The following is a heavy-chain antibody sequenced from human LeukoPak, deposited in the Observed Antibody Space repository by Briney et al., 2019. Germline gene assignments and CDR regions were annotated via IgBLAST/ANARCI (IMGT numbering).Heavy chain of an antibody. D-gene: IGHD3-22*01. V-gene: IGHV5-51*01. CDR2: IYPVDSGT. J-gene: IGHJ3*02. Sequence: GVSLKSSSKGSGCGFTSYWIGWARPMPGKGREWRGMIYPVDSGTRYSPSYQGQVTISADKSISTTYLQRSSLKASDTAMYYCARPQRRYYDSRDAFDIWGQGTMVTVSS. CDR1: GCGFTSYW. CDR3: ARPQRRYYDSRDAFDI.